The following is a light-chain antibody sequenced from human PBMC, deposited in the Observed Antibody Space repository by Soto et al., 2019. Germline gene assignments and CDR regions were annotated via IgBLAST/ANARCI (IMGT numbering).Light chain of an antibody. V-gene: IGLV2-18*01. CDR3: SLYTSSSPHWV. CDR2: EVS. Sequence: QSALTQPPSVSGSPGQSVTISCTGTSSDVGSYNRVSWYQQPPGTAPKLMIYEVSNRPSGVPDRFSGSKSGNTASLTISGLQAEDEADYYCSLYTSSSPHWVFGGGTKVTVL. J-gene: IGLJ3*02. CDR1: SSDVGSYNR.